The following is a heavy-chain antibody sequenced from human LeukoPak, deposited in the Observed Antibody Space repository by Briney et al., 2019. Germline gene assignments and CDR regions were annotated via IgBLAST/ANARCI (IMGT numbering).Heavy chain of an antibody. CDR2: VSSTGGYI. Sequence: GGSLRLSCAASGFVFKDYHVHWVRQAPGKGLEWVASVSSTGGYIYYAESLRGRFTISRDNAKNSLYLQMSSLRAEDTAVYYCARGYSSGWYWEYFQHWGQGTLVTVSS. D-gene: IGHD6-19*01. CDR3: ARGYSSGWYWEYFQH. CDR1: GFVFKDYH. J-gene: IGHJ1*01. V-gene: IGHV3-21*01.